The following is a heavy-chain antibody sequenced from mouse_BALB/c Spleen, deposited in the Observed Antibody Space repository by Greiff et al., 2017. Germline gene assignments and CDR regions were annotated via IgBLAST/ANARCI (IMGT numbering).Heavy chain of an antibody. V-gene: IGHV5-17*02. CDR3: AREDGAMDY. CDR1: GFTFSSFG. Sequence: EVHLVESGGGLVQPGGSRKLSCAASGFTFSSFGMHWVRQAPEKGLEWVAYISSGSSTIYYADTVKGRFTISRDNPKNTLFLQMTSLRSEDTAMYYCAREDGAMDYWGQGTSVTVSS. J-gene: IGHJ4*01. D-gene: IGHD2-3*01. CDR2: ISSGSSTI.